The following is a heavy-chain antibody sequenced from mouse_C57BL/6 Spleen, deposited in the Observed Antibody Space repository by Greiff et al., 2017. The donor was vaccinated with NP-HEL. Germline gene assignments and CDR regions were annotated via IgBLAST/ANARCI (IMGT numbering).Heavy chain of an antibody. J-gene: IGHJ2*01. CDR1: GYTFTDYY. Sequence: VQLQQSGPVLVKPGASVKMSCKASGYTFTDYYMNWVKQSHGKSLEWIGFINPYNGGTSYNQKFKGKATLTVDKSSSTAYMELNSLTSEDSAVYYCASPDSPFDYWGQGTTLTVSS. CDR2: INPYNGGT. V-gene: IGHV1-19*01. CDR3: ASPDSPFDY.